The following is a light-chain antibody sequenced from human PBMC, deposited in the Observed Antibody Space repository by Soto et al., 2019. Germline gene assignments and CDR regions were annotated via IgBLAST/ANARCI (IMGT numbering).Light chain of an antibody. V-gene: IGLV1-40*01. CDR2: GNS. Sequence: SVLTHPPAGSGAPGQGVTISFLGDSSKIGAGYDVHWYQQLPGTAPKLLIYGNSNRPSGVPDRFSGSKSGTSASLAITGLQAEDEADYYSQSYDNSLSGYVFGPGTKVTVL. J-gene: IGLJ1*01. CDR1: SSKIGAGYD. CDR3: QSYDNSLSGYV.